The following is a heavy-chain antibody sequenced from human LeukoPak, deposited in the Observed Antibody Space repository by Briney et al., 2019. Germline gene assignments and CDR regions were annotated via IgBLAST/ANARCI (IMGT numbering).Heavy chain of an antibody. J-gene: IGHJ4*02. Sequence: SVKVSCKASGGTFSSYAISWVRQAPGQGLEWMGRIIPIFGTANYAQKFQGRVTITTDESTSTAYMELSSLRSEDTAVCYCARDIGYYYDSSGYYYGWGQGTLITVSS. D-gene: IGHD3-22*01. CDR2: IIPIFGTA. V-gene: IGHV1-69*05. CDR1: GGTFSSYA. CDR3: ARDIGYYYDSSGYYYG.